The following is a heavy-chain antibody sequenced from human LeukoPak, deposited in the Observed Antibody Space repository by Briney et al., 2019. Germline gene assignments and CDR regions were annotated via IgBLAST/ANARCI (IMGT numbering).Heavy chain of an antibody. CDR2: ISGSGGST. J-gene: IGHJ6*02. D-gene: IGHD6-19*01. CDR1: GFTFSSYA. Sequence: GGSLRLSCAASGFTFSSYAMSWVRQAPGKGLEWVSAISGSGGSTYYADSVKGRFTISRDNSKNTLYLQVNSLRAEDTAVYYCARVVSSGWYSPYYYYYYGMDVWGQGTTVTVSS. V-gene: IGHV3-23*01. CDR3: ARVVSSGWYSPYYYYYYGMDV.